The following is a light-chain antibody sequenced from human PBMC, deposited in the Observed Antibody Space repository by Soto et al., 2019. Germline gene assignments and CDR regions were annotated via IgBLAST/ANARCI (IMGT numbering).Light chain of an antibody. CDR1: QSITNNY. CDR3: QQYGYLVT. Sequence: EIVLTQSPGTLSLSPGERATLSCRASQSITNNYLAWYQQKPGRAHRLLIYGASSRATGIPDRFSGSGSGTDFTLTISRXXXXXXAMYYCQQYGYLVTFGGGTKVEIK. V-gene: IGKV3-20*01. J-gene: IGKJ4*01. CDR2: GAS.